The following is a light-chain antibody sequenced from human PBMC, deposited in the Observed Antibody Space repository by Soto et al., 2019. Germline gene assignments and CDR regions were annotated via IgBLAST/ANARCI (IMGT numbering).Light chain of an antibody. V-gene: IGKV1-39*01. CDR1: QSISSY. CDR2: AAS. Sequence: DIQMTQSPSSLSASVGDRVTITCRASQSISSYLNWYQQKPGKAPKVLIYAASSLQSGVPSRFSGSRSGTDFTLSISSLQPEDFATYYCHQAHSFPHTFGPGTRV. J-gene: IGKJ3*01. CDR3: HQAHSFPHT.